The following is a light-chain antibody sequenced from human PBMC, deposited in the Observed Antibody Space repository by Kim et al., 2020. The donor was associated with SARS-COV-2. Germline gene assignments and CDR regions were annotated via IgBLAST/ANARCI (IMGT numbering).Light chain of an antibody. J-gene: IGLJ1*01. CDR2: DNN. CDR3: GTWDNSLSAGYV. V-gene: IGLV1-51*01. CDR1: SSNIGNNY. Sequence: QKVTISCSGSSSNIGNNYVSWYQQPPGTAPKLLIYDNNKRPSGIPDRFSGSKSGTSATLGITGLQTGDEADYYCGTWDNSLSAGYVFGTGTKVTVL.